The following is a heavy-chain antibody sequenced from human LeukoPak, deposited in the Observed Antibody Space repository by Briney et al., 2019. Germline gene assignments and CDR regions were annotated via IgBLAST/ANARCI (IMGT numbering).Heavy chain of an antibody. V-gene: IGHV3-74*01. Sequence: GGSLRLACAASGVTFSSHSMHWVRQAPGKGLVWVSGISRDGTSTNYADAVKGRFTISRDNAKNTLYLQMNSLRVEDTAVYSCARGWYGPDSCGQGTLVTVSS. CDR1: GVTFSSHS. CDR3: ARGWYGPDS. D-gene: IGHD2-15*01. J-gene: IGHJ5*01. CDR2: ISRDGTST.